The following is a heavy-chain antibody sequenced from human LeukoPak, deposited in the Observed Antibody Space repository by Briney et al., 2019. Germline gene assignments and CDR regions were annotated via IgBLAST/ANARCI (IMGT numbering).Heavy chain of an antibody. Sequence: ASVKVSCKASGYTFTGYYMHWVRQAPGQGLEWMGWINPNSGGTNYAQKFQGRVTMTTDTSTSTAYMELRSLRSDDTAVYYCARDSWELLPSYWGQGTLVTVSS. CDR3: ARDSWELLPSY. V-gene: IGHV1-2*02. D-gene: IGHD1-26*01. J-gene: IGHJ4*02. CDR1: GYTFTGYY. CDR2: INPNSGGT.